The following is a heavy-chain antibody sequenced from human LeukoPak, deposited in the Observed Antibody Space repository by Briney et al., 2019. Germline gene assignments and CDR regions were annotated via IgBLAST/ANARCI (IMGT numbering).Heavy chain of an antibody. V-gene: IGHV4-38-2*01. CDR3: ARSWDYYYYYYMDV. CDR2: IYHSGST. J-gene: IGHJ6*03. Sequence: SETLSLTCAVSGYSISSGYYWGWIRQPPGKGLDWIGSIYHSGSTYYNPSLKSRVTISVDTSKSQFSLKLSSVTAADTAVYYCARSWDYYYYYYMDVWGKGTTVTVTS. D-gene: IGHD1-26*01. CDR1: GYSISSGYY.